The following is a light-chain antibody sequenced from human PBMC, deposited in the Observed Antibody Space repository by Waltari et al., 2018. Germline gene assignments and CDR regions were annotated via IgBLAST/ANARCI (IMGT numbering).Light chain of an antibody. CDR3: SSYTNRATLRV. CDR1: SSDIGNYNY. Sequence: QSALAQPASVSGSPGQSIAISCTGTSSDIGNYNYVSWYQQHPGKAPKLILYEVSDRPSWVSRRVSASKSGNKATLTISGLQADDEADYYCSSYTNRATLRVFGTGTKVTVL. J-gene: IGLJ1*01. CDR2: EVS. V-gene: IGLV2-14*01.